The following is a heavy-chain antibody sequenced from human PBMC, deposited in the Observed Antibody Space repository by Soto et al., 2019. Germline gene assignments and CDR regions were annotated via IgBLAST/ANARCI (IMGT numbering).Heavy chain of an antibody. CDR3: ARWGYYENTCGKLSHYGLDV. CDR1: GYTFIRYG. V-gene: IGHV1-18*01. D-gene: IGHD3-16*01. J-gene: IGHJ6*02. CDR2: ISPYNDYT. Sequence: QVQLVQSAAEVKKPGASVRVSCKASGYTFIRYGIAWVRQAPGQGLEWMGWISPYNDYTIYAQKLQGRVTMTADTSTRTVYMELRGLKSDDTAVYSCARWGYYENTCGKLSHYGLDVWGQGTWVTVSS.